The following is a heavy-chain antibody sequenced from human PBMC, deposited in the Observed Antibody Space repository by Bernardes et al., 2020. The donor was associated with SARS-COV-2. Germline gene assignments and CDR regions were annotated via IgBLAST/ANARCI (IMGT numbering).Heavy chain of an antibody. CDR1: GYTLTELS. J-gene: IGHJ4*02. CDR2: FDPEDGET. D-gene: IGHD3-3*01. Sequence: ASVKVSCKVSGYTLTELSMHWVRQAPGKGLEWMGGFDPEDGETIYAQKFQGRVTMTEDTSTDTAYMELSSLRSEDTAVYYCATDSPHPFWSGYPYWGQGTLVTVSS. V-gene: IGHV1-24*01. CDR3: ATDSPHPFWSGYPY.